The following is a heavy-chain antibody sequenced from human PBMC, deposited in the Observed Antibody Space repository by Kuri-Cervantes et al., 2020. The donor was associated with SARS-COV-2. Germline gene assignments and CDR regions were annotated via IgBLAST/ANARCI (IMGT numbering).Heavy chain of an antibody. CDR2: IYSGGSST. D-gene: IGHD6-13*01. CDR1: GFTFSSYA. V-gene: IGHV3-23*03. Sequence: GESLKISCAASGFTFSSYAMSWVRQAPGKGLEWVSVIYSGGSSTYYADSVEGRFTISRDNAKNSLYLQMNSLRAEDTAVYYCARGQQLINYWGQGTLVTVSS. CDR3: ARGQQLINY. J-gene: IGHJ4*02.